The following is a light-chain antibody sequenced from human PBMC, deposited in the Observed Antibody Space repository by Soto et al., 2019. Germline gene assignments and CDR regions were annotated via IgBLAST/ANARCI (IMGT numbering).Light chain of an antibody. J-gene: IGKJ3*01. Sequence: EIVMTQSPATLSVSPGERATLSCRASQSVSSKLAWYQQKPGQAPRLLIYGASTRATGIPARFSGSGSGTEFTRTISSLQSEDFAVYYCQRYDDWPPEVTFGPGTKVDV. CDR2: GAS. CDR1: QSVSSK. CDR3: QRYDDWPPEVT. V-gene: IGKV3-15*01.